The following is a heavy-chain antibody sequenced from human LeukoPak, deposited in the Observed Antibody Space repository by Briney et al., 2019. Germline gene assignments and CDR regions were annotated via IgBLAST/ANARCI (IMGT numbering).Heavy chain of an antibody. CDR3: AKESTLSGWPYYFDY. D-gene: IGHD6-19*01. J-gene: IGHJ4*02. CDR1: GFTFSSYG. Sequence: QSGGSLRLSCAASGFTFSSYGMHWVRQAPGKGLEWVAFIRYDGSNKYYADSVKGRFTISRDNSKNTLYLQMNSLRAEDTDVYYCAKESTLSGWPYYFDYWGQGTLVTVSS. CDR2: IRYDGSNK. V-gene: IGHV3-30*02.